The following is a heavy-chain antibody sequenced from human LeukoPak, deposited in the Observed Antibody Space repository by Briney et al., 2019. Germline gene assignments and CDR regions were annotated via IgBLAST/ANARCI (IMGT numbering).Heavy chain of an antibody. J-gene: IGHJ4*02. V-gene: IGHV3-21*01. CDR2: ISSSSSYI. Sequence: GGSLRLSCAASGFTFSSYWMNWVRQAPGKGLEWVSSISSSSSYIYYADSVKGRFTISRDNAKNSLYLQMNSLRAEDTAVYYCAREFSSGYYYVLDYWGQGTLVTVSS. D-gene: IGHD3-22*01. CDR3: AREFSSGYYYVLDY. CDR1: GFTFSSYW.